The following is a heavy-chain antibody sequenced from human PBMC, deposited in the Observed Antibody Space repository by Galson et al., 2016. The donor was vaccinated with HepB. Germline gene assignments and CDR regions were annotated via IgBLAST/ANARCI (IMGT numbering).Heavy chain of an antibody. Sequence: SVKVSCKASGYTFASYGISWVRQAPGQGLEWMGWISAYNGNTNYAQKLQGRVTMTTDTSTSTAYMGLRSLRSDDTAVYYCAREWLVAVFDYWGQGTLVTVSS. CDR1: GYTFASYG. V-gene: IGHV1-18*01. CDR2: ISAYNGNT. J-gene: IGHJ4*02. CDR3: AREWLVAVFDY. D-gene: IGHD6-19*01.